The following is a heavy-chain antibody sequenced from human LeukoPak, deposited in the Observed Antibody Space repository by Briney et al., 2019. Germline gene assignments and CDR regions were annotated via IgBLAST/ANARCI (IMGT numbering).Heavy chain of an antibody. Sequence: RPSCAAPRLNHSNYAMHWVRQAPGKGLEWVAVIWHDGSNKYYKDSVKGRFTISRDNSKNTVSLQMNSLRAEDTAVYYCANNFAYWGRGTLVTVSS. CDR1: RLNHSNYA. CDR3: ANNFAY. V-gene: IGHV3-33*06. J-gene: IGHJ4*02. CDR2: IWHDGSNK.